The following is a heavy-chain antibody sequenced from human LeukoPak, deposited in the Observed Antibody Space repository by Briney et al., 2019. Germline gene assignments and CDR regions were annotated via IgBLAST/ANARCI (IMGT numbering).Heavy chain of an antibody. D-gene: IGHD6-13*01. CDR1: GYSFTNYD. CDR3: ARVRRGIGCFDY. V-gene: IGHV1-8*03. Sequence: ASVKVSCKASGYSFTNYDINWVRQATGQGLEWMGWMNPKSGDTGYSQKFQGRVFITRDTSINTAYMELSSLRSEDTAVYYCARVRRGIGCFDYWGQGTLVTVSS. CDR2: MNPKSGDT. J-gene: IGHJ4*02.